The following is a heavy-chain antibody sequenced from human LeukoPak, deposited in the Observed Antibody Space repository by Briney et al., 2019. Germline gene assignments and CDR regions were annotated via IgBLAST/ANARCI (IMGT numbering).Heavy chain of an antibody. CDR1: GYTFTGYY. J-gene: IGHJ5*02. D-gene: IGHD3-10*01. CDR3: ARARGRGSGSYSYNWFDP. V-gene: IGHV1-2*02. CDR2: INPNSGGT. Sequence: ASVKVSCKASGYTFTGYYMHWVRQAPGQGLEWMGWINPNSGGTNYAQKFQGRVTMTRDTSISTAYMELSRLRSDDTAVYYCARARGRGSGSYSYNWFDPWGQGTLVTVSS.